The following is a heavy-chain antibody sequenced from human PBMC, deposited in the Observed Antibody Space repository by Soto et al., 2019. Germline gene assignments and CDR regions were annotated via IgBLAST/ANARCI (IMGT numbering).Heavy chain of an antibody. J-gene: IGHJ4*02. CDR3: AKVGHALTTEVVIRNFDY. Sequence: EVQLLESGGDLAQPGGSLTLSCAASGFTFSSYGMTWVRQAPGKGLEWVSGISGSGSDTFYADAVKGRFAISRDNSKNTLYLQMNSLRGEDTAVYYCAKVGHALTTEVVIRNFDYWGQGTLVTVSS. D-gene: IGHD3-22*01. CDR1: GFTFSSYG. CDR2: ISGSGSDT. V-gene: IGHV3-23*01.